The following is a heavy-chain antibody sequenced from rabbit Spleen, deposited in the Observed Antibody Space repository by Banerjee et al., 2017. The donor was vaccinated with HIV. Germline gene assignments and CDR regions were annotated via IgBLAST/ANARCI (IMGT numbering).Heavy chain of an antibody. CDR1: GFSFSSSYY. V-gene: IGHV1S45*01. Sequence: QERLVESGGGLVKPEGSLKLSCTASGFSFSSSYYMCWVRQAPGKGLEWIACIYAGSSGSTYYASWAKGRFTISSDNAQNTVDLQMNSLTAADTATYFCARGSAAMTMLIIGFYLNLWGQGTLVTVS. CDR3: ARGSAAMTMLIIGFYLNL. D-gene: IGHD2-1*01. J-gene: IGHJ4*01. CDR2: IYAGSSGST.